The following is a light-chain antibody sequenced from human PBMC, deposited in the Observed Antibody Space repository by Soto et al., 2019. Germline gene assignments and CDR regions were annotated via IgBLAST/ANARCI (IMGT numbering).Light chain of an antibody. V-gene: IGLV2-23*01. CDR2: EAS. CDR1: SSNVGSYNL. Sequence: QLVLTQPASVSGSPGQSITISCIRTSSNVGSYNLVSWYQHPPGKAPKLIIYEASERPSGVSNRFSGAQSGHTASLTISGLQAEDEADYYCSSYAGGVVFGGGTKLTVL. CDR3: SSYAGGVV. J-gene: IGLJ2*01.